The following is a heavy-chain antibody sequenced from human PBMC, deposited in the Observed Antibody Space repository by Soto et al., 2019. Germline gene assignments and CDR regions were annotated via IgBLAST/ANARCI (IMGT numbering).Heavy chain of an antibody. D-gene: IGHD1-1*01. CDR1: GGNLSKSS. J-gene: IGHJ4*02. CDR2: IIPFFGTP. V-gene: IGHV1-69*12. Sequence: QVQLVQSGAEVKKPGSSVKVSCKASGGNLSKSSITWVRQAPGQGLEWMGGIIPFFGTPNYAQKFQGRVTVIADESTNTAYMELSSLRSEDTAKYHCASKYNLNVWGQGTLVTVSS. CDR3: ASKYNLNV.